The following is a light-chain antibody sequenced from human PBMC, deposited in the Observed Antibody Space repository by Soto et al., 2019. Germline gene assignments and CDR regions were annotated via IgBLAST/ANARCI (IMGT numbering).Light chain of an antibody. CDR3: HQASSFPFT. CDR1: QDIQKW. CDR2: GAS. J-gene: IGKJ3*01. Sequence: DIEMTQSPSAVSAFVGDTINITCRASQDIQKWLAWYQQKPGRAPRVLIYGASHLESGVPSRFRGSGSGTDFSLSISSLQTEDFATYFCHQASSFPFTFGPGTKVDIK. V-gene: IGKV1-12*01.